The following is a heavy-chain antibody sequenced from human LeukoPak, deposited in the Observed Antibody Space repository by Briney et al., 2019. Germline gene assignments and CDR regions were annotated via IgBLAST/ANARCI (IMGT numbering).Heavy chain of an antibody. J-gene: IGHJ5*02. Sequence: SETLSLTCAVSGYSISSGYYWGWIRQPPGKGLEWIGRIYTSGSTNYNPSLKSRVTMSVDTSKNQFSLKLSSVTAADTAVYYCARDTTDPPYYYDSSGYSRFDPWGQGTLVTVSS. CDR3: ARDTTDPPYYYDSSGYSRFDP. CDR1: GYSISSGYY. D-gene: IGHD3-22*01. CDR2: IYTSGST. V-gene: IGHV4-38-2*02.